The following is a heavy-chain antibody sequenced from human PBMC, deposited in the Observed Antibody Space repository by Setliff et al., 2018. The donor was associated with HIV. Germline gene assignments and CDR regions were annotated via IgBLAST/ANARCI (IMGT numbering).Heavy chain of an antibody. CDR1: GGSISSGGYY. V-gene: IGHV4-30-4*08. CDR3: ARVARGGHSSRWYYFDY. CDR2: IYNSGST. D-gene: IGHD6-13*01. Sequence: SETLSLTCTVSGGSISSGGYYWTWIRQRPGKGLKWIGYIYNSGSTYYNPSLKSRVTISVDTSKNQFSLKVSSVTAADTAVYYCARVARGGHSSRWYYFDYWGQGTLVTVSS. J-gene: IGHJ4*02.